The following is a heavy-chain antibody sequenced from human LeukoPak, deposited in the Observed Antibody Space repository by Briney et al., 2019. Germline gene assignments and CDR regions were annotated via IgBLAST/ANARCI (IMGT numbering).Heavy chain of an antibody. Sequence: GSLRLSCAASGFTFSSYSMNWVRQPPGKGLEWIGYIYHRDNTNYNPSLESRVTISLDTSRSQFSLKLRSVTAADTAVYYCAGTHYDFWSAYLDSWGQGTLVTVSS. J-gene: IGHJ4*02. CDR1: GFTFSSYS. V-gene: IGHV4-59*01. CDR3: AGTHYDFWSAYLDS. CDR2: IYHRDNT. D-gene: IGHD3-3*01.